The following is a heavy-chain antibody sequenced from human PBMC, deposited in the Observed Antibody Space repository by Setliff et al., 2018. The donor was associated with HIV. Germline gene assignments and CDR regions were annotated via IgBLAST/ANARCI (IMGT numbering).Heavy chain of an antibody. J-gene: IGHJ3*02. CDR1: GGAFSSYA. CDR2: IIPIFGTA. CDR3: ARDLSYCSSTSCYRVVAFDI. D-gene: IGHD2-2*02. Sequence: GASVKVSCKASGGAFSSYAISWVRQAPGQGLEWMGGIIPIFGTANYAQKFQGRVTITADKSTSTAYMELSSLRSEDTAVYYCARDLSYCSSTSCYRVVAFDIWGQGTMVTVSS. V-gene: IGHV1-69*06.